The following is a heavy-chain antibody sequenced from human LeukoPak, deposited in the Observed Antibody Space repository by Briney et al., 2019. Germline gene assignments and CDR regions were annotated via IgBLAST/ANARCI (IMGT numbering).Heavy chain of an antibody. Sequence: PGGSLRLSCAASGFTFSSYAMTWVRQAPGKGLEWVSTVSSGGDNTYYANSVKGRFTISRDNSKNTLYLQMNSLRAEDTAVYYCARVGTTRLIDYWGQGTLVTVSS. CDR2: VSSGGDNT. V-gene: IGHV3-23*01. J-gene: IGHJ4*02. CDR3: ARVGTTRLIDY. CDR1: GFTFSSYA. D-gene: IGHD1-26*01.